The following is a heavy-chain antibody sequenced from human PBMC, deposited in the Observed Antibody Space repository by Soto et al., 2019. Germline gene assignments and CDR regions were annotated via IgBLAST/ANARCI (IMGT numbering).Heavy chain of an antibody. Sequence: QVQLQESGPGLVKPSQTLSLTCTVSGGSISSGGYYWSWIRQHPGKGLEWIGYIYYSGSTYYNPSLKSRVTIAVDTSKNQFSLKLSSVTAADTAVYYCASVQYSYYYYYMDVWGKGTTVTVS. J-gene: IGHJ6*03. CDR3: ASVQYSYYYYYMDV. V-gene: IGHV4-31*03. CDR2: IYYSGST. D-gene: IGHD4-4*01. CDR1: GGSISSGGYY.